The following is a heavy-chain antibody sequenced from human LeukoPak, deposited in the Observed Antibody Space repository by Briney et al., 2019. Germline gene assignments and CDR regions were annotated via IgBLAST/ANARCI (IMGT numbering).Heavy chain of an antibody. Sequence: GGTLRPSCAASGFTFSTFAMIWVRQAPGKGLEWVSSISSSSSYIYYADSVKGRFTISRDNAKNSLYLQMNSLRAEDTAVYYCARENVAGGYDYWGQGTLVTVSS. CDR3: ARENVAGGYDY. CDR1: GFTFSTFA. V-gene: IGHV3-21*01. D-gene: IGHD3-22*01. CDR2: ISSSSSYI. J-gene: IGHJ4*02.